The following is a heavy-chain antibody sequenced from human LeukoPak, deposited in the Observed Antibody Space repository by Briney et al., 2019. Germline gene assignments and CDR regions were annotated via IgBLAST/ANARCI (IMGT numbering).Heavy chain of an antibody. D-gene: IGHD6-13*01. V-gene: IGHV6-1*01. CDR2: TYYRSKWYN. J-gene: IGHJ5*02. CDR1: GDSVSSNNTA. CDR3: TRGSSWYDDNWFDP. Sequence: SQTLSLTCAISGDSVSSNNTAWNWIRQSPSRGLEWLGRTYYRSKWYNDYAVSVKSRIIINPDTSKNQFSLQLDSVTPEDTAMYYCTRGSSWYDDNWFDPWGQGTLVTVSS.